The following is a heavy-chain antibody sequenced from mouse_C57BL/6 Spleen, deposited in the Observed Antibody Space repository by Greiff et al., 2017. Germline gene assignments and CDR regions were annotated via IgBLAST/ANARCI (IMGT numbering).Heavy chain of an antibody. CDR3: ARGGTTVVAPFGY. CDR1: GYSFTGYY. D-gene: IGHD1-1*01. V-gene: IGHV1-42*01. J-gene: IGHJ2*01. Sequence: VQLKESGPELVKPGASVKISCKASGYSFTGYYMNWVKQSPEKSLEWIGEINPSTGGTTYNQKFKAKATLTVAKSSSTAYMQLKSLTSEDSAVYYCARGGTTVVAPFGYWGQGTTLTVSS. CDR2: INPSTGGT.